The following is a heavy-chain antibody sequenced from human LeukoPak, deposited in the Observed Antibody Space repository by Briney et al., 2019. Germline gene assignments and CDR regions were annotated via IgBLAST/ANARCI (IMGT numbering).Heavy chain of an antibody. D-gene: IGHD1-26*01. J-gene: IGHJ4*02. CDR3: ARELIHRGGSYPDY. V-gene: IGHV6-1*01. CDR1: GDSVSSNSTA. Sequence: SQTLSLTCAISGDSVSSNSTAWAWIRQSPLRGLQWLGRTYYRSKWYNDYAVSVKSRITINPDTSKNQFSLQLNSVTPEDTAVYFCARELIHRGGSYPDYWGQGTLVTVSS. CDR2: TYYRSKWYN.